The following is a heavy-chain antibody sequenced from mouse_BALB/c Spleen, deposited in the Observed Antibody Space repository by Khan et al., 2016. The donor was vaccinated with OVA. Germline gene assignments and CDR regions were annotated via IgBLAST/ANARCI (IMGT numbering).Heavy chain of an antibody. J-gene: IGHJ2*01. Sequence: VQLKESGPGLAKPSQSLSLTCTVTGYSITSGYGWNWIRQFPGNKLEWMGYISNSGSANYNQSLKSRISITRDTSKNQSFLQLNSVTTDDTATYYCARTARIKYWGQGTTLTVSS. CDR1: GYSITSGYG. CDR2: ISNSGSA. CDR3: ARTARIKY. V-gene: IGHV3-2*02. D-gene: IGHD1-2*01.